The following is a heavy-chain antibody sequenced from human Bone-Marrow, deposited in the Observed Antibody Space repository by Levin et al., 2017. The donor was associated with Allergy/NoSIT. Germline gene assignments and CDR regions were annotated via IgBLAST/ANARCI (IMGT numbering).Heavy chain of an antibody. CDR3: ARHYTLDV. CDR1: GDKGRKDE. CDR2: IYPGDSDT. V-gene: IGHV5-51*01. J-gene: IGHJ6*02. Sequence: GESLKREGKGEGDKGRKDEREGGRERKGKSKEWVGIIYPGDSDTLYILSFRGPVPISADKSISTAYLQWDSLKASDTATYYCARHYTLDVWGQGTTVTVSS.